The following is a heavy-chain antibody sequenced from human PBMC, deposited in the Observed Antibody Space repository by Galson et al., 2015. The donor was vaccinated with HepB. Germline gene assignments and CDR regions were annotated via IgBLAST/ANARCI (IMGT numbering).Heavy chain of an antibody. CDR1: GDSVSSNSAA. D-gene: IGHD5-24*01. CDR3: ARSIGWLQFGYYYGMDV. CDR2: TYYRSKWYN. Sequence: CAISGDSVSSNSAAWNWIRQSPSRGLEWLGRTYYRSKWYNDYAVSVKSRITINPDTSKNLFSLQLNSVTPEDTAVYYCARSIGWLQFGYYYGMDVWGQGTTVTVSS. J-gene: IGHJ6*02. V-gene: IGHV6-1*01.